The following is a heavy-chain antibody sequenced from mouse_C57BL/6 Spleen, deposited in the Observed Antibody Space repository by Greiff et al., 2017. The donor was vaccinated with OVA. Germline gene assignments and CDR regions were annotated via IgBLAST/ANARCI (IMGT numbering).Heavy chain of an antibody. Sequence: EVKLVESGGGLVQPGGSLSLSCAASGFTFTDYYMSWVRQPPGKALEWLGFIRNKANGYTTEYSASVKGRFTISRDNSQSILYLQMNALRAEDSATYYCARLGGYIPFDYWGQGTTLTVSS. CDR2: IRNKANGYTT. J-gene: IGHJ2*01. D-gene: IGHD2-2*01. V-gene: IGHV7-3*01. CDR3: ARLGGYIPFDY. CDR1: GFTFTDYY.